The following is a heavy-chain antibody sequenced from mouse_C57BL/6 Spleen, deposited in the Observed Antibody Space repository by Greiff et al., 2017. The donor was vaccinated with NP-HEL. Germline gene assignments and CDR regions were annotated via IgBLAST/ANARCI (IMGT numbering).Heavy chain of an antibody. D-gene: IGHD2-3*01. V-gene: IGHV1-43*01. CDR3: ASSGDGYYGAWLAY. J-gene: IGHJ3*01. CDR1: GYSFTGYY. CDR2: INPSTGGT. Sequence: VQLQQSGPELVKPGASVKISCKASGYSFTGYYMHWVKQSSDKSLEWIGEINPSTGGTSYTQKFKGKATFTVDKSTSTPYMQLKSLNSADSAVYYCASSGDGYYGAWLAYWGQGTLVTVSA.